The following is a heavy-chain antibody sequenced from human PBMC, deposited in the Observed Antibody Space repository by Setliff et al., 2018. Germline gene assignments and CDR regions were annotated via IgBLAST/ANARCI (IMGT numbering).Heavy chain of an antibody. J-gene: IGHJ5*02. CDR2: IKSKTDGGTT. Sequence: GGSLRLSCAASGFTFSNAWMSWVRQAPGKGLEWVGRIKSKTDGGTTDYAAPVKGRFTISRDDSKNTLYLQMNSLRAEDTAVYYCARHPYYYGSGTYLDNNNRWFDPWGQGTLVTVSS. CDR3: ARHPYYYGSGTYLDNNNRWFDP. CDR1: GFTFSNAW. D-gene: IGHD3-10*01. V-gene: IGHV3-15*01.